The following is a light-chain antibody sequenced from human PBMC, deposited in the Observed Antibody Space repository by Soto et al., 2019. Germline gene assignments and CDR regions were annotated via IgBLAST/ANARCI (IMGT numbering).Light chain of an antibody. CDR1: QTITRY. CDR2: GAS. CDR3: QQTYNPPWT. V-gene: IGKV1-39*01. J-gene: IGKJ1*01. Sequence: DIQVTQSPSSLSASVGDRVTITCRASQTITRYLNWYQQKPGQAPSLLIYGASTLQSGVPSRFTGSGSGTDFTLTISSLQPEDFVTYYCQQTYNPPWTFGLGTKVEIK.